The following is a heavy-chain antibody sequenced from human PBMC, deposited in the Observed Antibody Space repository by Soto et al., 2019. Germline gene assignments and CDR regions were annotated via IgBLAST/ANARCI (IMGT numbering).Heavy chain of an antibody. CDR1: GGSISSSSYY. Sequence: SETLSLTCTVSGGSISSSSYYWGWIRQPPGKGLEWIGSIYYSGSTYYNPSLKSRVTISVDTSKNQFSLKLSSVTAADTAVYYCARLGYSSGGSCYLPYYYYYMDVWGKGTTVTVSS. D-gene: IGHD2-15*01. CDR2: IYYSGST. V-gene: IGHV4-39*01. CDR3: ARLGYSSGGSCYLPYYYYYMDV. J-gene: IGHJ6*03.